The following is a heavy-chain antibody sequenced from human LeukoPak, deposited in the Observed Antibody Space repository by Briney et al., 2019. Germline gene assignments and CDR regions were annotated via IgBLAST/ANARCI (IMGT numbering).Heavy chain of an antibody. J-gene: IGHJ4*02. CDR2: IIPIFGTA. D-gene: IGHD3-22*01. V-gene: IGHV1-69*06. CDR1: GGTFSSYA. Sequence: ASVKVSCKASGGTFSSYAISWVRQAPGQGLEWMGGIIPIFGTANYAQKFQGRVTITADKSTSTAYMELSRLRSDDTAVYYCARRNYYDSSGYSNWGQGTLVTVSS. CDR3: ARRNYYDSSGYSN.